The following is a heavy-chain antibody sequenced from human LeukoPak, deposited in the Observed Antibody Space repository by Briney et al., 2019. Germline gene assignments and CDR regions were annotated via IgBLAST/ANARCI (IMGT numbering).Heavy chain of an antibody. CDR2: ISSSSTYV. Sequence: GGSLRLSCAASGFTFSSYSMSWVRQAPGKGLEWVSSISSSSTYVYYADSVKGRFTISRDNAKNSLYLQMNSLRAEDTAVYYCARDAFNTAMENFDYWGQGTLVTVSS. CDR3: ARDAFNTAMENFDY. J-gene: IGHJ4*02. CDR1: GFTFSSYS. D-gene: IGHD5-18*01. V-gene: IGHV3-21*01.